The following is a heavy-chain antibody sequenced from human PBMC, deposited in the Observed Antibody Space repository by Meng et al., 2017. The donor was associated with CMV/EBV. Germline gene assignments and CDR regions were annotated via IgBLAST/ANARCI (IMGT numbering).Heavy chain of an antibody. J-gene: IGHJ5*02. CDR2: ISSSSSYI. CDR3: ARASSGSYYLNWFDP. Sequence: GGSLRLSCAASGFTFSSYSMNWVRQAPGKGLEWVPSISSSSSYIYYADSVKGRFTISRDNAKNSLYLQMNSLRAEDTAVYYCARASSGSYYLNWFDPWGQGTLVTVSS. CDR1: GFTFSSYS. V-gene: IGHV3-21*01. D-gene: IGHD1-26*01.